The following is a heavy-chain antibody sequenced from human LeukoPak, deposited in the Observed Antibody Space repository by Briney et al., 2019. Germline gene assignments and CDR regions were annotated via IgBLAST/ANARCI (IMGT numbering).Heavy chain of an antibody. V-gene: IGHV3-15*01. J-gene: IGHJ5*02. CDR2: IKYKSDSGKK. CDR3: TTVATSS. D-gene: IGHD1-26*01. CDR1: GFTFSNDW. Sequence: GGSLRLSCAASGFTFSNDWMNWVRQAPGKGLEWVARIKYKSDSGKKDYAVRVKVRFTISRDDSKNTLYLQMNSLKTEDTAVYYCTTVATSSWGQGTLVTVSS.